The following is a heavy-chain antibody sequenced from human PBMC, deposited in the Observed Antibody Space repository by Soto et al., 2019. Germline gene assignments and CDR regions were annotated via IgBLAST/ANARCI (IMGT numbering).Heavy chain of an antibody. CDR2: IHAGNGNT. Sequence: ASVKVSCKASGYTFSSYAIHWVRQAPGQGLEWMGWIHAGNGNTKYSQSFQGRVTISRDTSATTAYMELNSLRSEETAVYYCARGVAFLDYWGQGTLVTVSS. J-gene: IGHJ4*02. CDR3: ARGVAFLDY. D-gene: IGHD2-15*01. V-gene: IGHV1-3*01. CDR1: GYTFSSYA.